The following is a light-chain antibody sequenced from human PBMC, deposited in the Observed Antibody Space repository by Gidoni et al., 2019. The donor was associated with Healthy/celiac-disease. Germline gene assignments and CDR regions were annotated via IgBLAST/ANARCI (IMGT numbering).Light chain of an antibody. J-gene: IGLJ1*01. Sequence: YVLPPPPSVSVAPGQTARITWGGNNIGSKSVHWYQQKPGQAPVLVVYDDSDRPSGIPERFSGSNSGNTATLTISRVEAGDEADYYCQVWDSSSDHSYVFGTGTKVTVL. CDR2: DDS. CDR1: NIGSKS. CDR3: QVWDSSSDHSYV. V-gene: IGLV3-21*02.